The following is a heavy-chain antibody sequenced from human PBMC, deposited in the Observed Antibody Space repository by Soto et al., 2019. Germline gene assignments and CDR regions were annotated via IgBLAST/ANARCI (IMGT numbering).Heavy chain of an antibody. Sequence: GGSLRLSCSASGFTFSSTAMHWVRQAPGKRLEFVSAISSTGNSTYYADSMKGRFTISRDNSKNSLNLQMNSLRTEDTAVYYCVKDLYTSSPSGSKWGQGT. V-gene: IGHV3-64D*08. D-gene: IGHD2-8*01. J-gene: IGHJ4*02. CDR2: ISSTGNST. CDR1: GFTFSSTA. CDR3: VKDLYTSSPSGSK.